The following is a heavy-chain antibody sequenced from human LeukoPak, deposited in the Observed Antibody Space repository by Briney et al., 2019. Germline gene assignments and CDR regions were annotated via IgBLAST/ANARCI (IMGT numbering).Heavy chain of an antibody. CDR3: ATGSGQSGSYYYYYMDV. J-gene: IGHJ6*03. V-gene: IGHV1-69-2*01. CDR2: VDPEDGET. Sequence: ATVKISCKVSGYTFTDYYMHWVQQAPGKGLEWMGLVDPEDGETIYAEKFQGRVTITADTSTDTAYMELSSLRSEDTAMYYSATGSGQSGSYYYYYMDVWGKGTTVTVSS. D-gene: IGHD1-26*01. CDR1: GYTFTDYY.